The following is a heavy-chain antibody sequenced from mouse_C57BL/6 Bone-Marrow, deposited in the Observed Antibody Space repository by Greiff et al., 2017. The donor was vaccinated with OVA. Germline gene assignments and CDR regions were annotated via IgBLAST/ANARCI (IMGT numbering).Heavy chain of an antibody. D-gene: IGHD3-2*02. V-gene: IGHV10-1*01. CDR1: GFSFNTYA. CDR2: IRSKSNNYAT. J-gene: IGHJ2*01. CDR3: VRDSSGYFDY. Sequence: EVKVVESGGGLVQPKGSLKLSCAASGFSFNTYAMNWVRQAPGKGLEWVARIRSKSNNYATYYADSVKDRFTISRDDSESMLYLQMNNLKTDDTAMYYCVRDSSGYFDYWGQGTTLTVSS.